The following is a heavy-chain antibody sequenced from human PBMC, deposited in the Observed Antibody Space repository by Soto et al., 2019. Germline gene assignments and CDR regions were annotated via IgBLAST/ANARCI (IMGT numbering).Heavy chain of an antibody. CDR3: ARDLDGYKDDY. Sequence: SSETLSLTCTVSGGSIDSGDYYWSWIRQPPGKGLEWIGYVYYSGTTNYNPFLKSRVTLSLDKSKNQFSLKMNSVTAADTAVYYCARDLDGYKDDYWGQGTLVTVSS. D-gene: IGHD5-12*01. CDR2: VYYSGTT. V-gene: IGHV4-61*08. CDR1: GGSIDSGDYY. J-gene: IGHJ4*02.